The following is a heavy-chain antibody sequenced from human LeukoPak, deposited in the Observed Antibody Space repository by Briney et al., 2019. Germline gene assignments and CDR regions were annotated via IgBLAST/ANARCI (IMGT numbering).Heavy chain of an antibody. CDR1: GFTFSNAW. CDR2: IKSKTDGGTT. CDR3: TTVLIAVAGNISDY. Sequence: PGGSLRLSCAASGFTFSNAWMSWVRQAPGKGLEWVGRIKSKTDGGTTDCAAPVKGRFTISRDDSKNTLYLQMNSLITEDTAVYYCTTVLIAVAGNISDYWGQGTLVTVSS. V-gene: IGHV3-15*01. D-gene: IGHD6-19*01. J-gene: IGHJ4*02.